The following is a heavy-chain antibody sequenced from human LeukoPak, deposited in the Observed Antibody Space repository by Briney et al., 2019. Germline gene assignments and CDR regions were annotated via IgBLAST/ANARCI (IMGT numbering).Heavy chain of an antibody. CDR1: GYSFTSYG. CDR3: AGVRRAAITWFDP. J-gene: IGHJ5*02. Sequence: GASVKVSCKASGYSFTSYGISWVRQAPGQGLEWMGWISAYNGNTNYAQKLQGRVTMTTDTPTSTAYMELRSLRSDDTAVYYCAGVRRAAITWFDPWGQGTLVTVSS. CDR2: ISAYNGNT. V-gene: IGHV1-18*01. D-gene: IGHD2-2*01.